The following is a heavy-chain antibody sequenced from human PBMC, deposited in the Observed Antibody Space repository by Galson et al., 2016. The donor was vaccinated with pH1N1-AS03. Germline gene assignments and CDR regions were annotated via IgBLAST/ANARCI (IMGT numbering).Heavy chain of an antibody. J-gene: IGHJ4*02. CDR1: GDSVSGSRGVA. V-gene: IGHV6-1*01. Sequence: CAISGDSVSGSRGVAWNWIRQSPSRGLEWLGRTFYWSKWSNDYAESVKSRITIDPDTPNNQFSLHLNSVTPEDTAIYFCARGKNSGLDYWGQGTPVTVSS. CDR2: TFYWSKWSN. CDR3: ARGKNSGLDY. D-gene: IGHD3-10*01.